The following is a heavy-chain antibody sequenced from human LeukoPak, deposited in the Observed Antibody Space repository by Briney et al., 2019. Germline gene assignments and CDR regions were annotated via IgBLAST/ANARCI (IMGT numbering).Heavy chain of an antibody. V-gene: IGHV4-31*03. CDR1: GGSISSGGYS. Sequence: SETLSLTCTVSGGSISSGGYSWSWIRQHPGKGVEWNGYIYYSGSTYSNPSLKSRVTISLDTSKNQFSLKLSSVTAADTAVYYCARNTDGYSHFDYWGQGTLVTVSS. J-gene: IGHJ4*02. D-gene: IGHD5-24*01. CDR3: ARNTDGYSHFDY. CDR2: IYYSGST.